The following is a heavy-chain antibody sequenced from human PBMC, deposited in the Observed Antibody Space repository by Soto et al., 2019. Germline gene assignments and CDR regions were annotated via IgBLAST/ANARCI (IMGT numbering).Heavy chain of an antibody. J-gene: IGHJ4*02. D-gene: IGHD3-16*01. V-gene: IGHV2-5*02. CDR1: GFSLSASGVG. CDR3: AHKGGGDRILDY. Sequence: QITLKESGPTLVKPTQTLTLTCTFSGFSLSASGVGVGWIRQPPGKALEWLAIIYWDDAKHYSPSLKSSLTITKDTSKNQGVLTMTNMDPVDNATYFWAHKGGGDRILDYWGQGTLVTVSS. CDR2: IYWDDAK.